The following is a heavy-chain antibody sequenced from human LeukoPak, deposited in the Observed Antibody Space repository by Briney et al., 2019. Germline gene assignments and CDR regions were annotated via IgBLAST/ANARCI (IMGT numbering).Heavy chain of an antibody. V-gene: IGHV5-51*01. CDR1: GYSFTNYW. D-gene: IGHD6-13*01. CDR3: ASQQGAAAGGGDFDY. J-gene: IGHJ4*02. CDR2: IFPGDSDT. Sequence: GESLKISCKGSGYSFTNYWIAWVRQMPGKGLEWMGIIFPGDSDTRYSLTFQGQVTISADKSISTVYLQWSSLKASDTAMYYCASQQGAAAGGGDFDYWGQGTLVTVSS.